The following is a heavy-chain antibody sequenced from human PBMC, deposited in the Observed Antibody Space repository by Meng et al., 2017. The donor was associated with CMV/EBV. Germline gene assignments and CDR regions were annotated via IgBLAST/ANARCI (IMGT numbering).Heavy chain of an antibody. Sequence: KVSCKGSGYSFTSYWIGWVRQMPGKGLEWMGIIYPGDSDTRYSPSFQGQVTISADKSISTAYLQRSSLKASDTAMYYCARAGKSYYDFWSGYSNLFDPWGQGTLVTVSS. J-gene: IGHJ5*02. V-gene: IGHV5-51*01. CDR3: ARAGKSYYDFWSGYSNLFDP. CDR1: GYSFTSYW. D-gene: IGHD3-3*01. CDR2: IYPGDSDT.